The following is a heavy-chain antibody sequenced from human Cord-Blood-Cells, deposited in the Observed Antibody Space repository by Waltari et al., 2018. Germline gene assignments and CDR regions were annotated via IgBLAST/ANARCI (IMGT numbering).Heavy chain of an antibody. CDR2: INHSGST. CDR1: GGSFSGYY. D-gene: IGHD5-12*01. CDR3: ARGVATNWFDP. V-gene: IGHV4-34*01. Sequence: TLSLTCAVYGGSFSGYYWSWIRQPPGKGLEWIGEINHSGSTNYNPSLKSRVTISVDTSKNQFSLKLSSVTAADTAVYYCARGVATNWFDPWGQGTLVTVSS. J-gene: IGHJ5*02.